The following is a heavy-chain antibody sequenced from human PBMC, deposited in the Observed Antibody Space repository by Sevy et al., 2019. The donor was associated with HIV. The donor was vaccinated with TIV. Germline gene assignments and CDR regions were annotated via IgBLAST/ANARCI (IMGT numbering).Heavy chain of an antibody. CDR1: GGSVISGNDY. V-gene: IGHV4-61*03. CDR2: IHYTGST. J-gene: IGHJ6*02. D-gene: IGHD3-10*01. Sequence: SETLSLTCTVSGGSVISGNDYWSWLRQPPGRGLEWIGYIHYTGSTSYNPSLKSRVTLSLDTSKNHFSLKLTSVTAADTAVYYCARDSSYYYNSANYYTREQYYGLDVWGQGTTVTVS. CDR3: ARDSSYYYNSANYYTREQYYGLDV.